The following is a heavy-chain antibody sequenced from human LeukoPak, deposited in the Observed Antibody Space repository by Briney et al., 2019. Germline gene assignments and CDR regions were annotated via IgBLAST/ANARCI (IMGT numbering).Heavy chain of an antibody. CDR2: IYPGDSDT. CDR1: GYSFTSYW. J-gene: IGHJ4*02. CDR3: ARQVDSSGWGLRLDY. V-gene: IGHV5-51*01. Sequence: GESLKISCKGSGYSFTSYWIAWVRQMPGKGLEWMGIIYPGDSDTRYSPSFQGQVTISADKSISTAYLQWSGLKASDTAMYYCARQVDSSGWGLRLDYWGQGTLVTVSS. D-gene: IGHD6-19*01.